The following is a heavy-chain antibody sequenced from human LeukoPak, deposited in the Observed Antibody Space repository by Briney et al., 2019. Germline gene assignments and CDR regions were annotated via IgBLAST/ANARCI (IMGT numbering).Heavy chain of an antibody. CDR2: ISGSGGST. V-gene: IGHV3-23*01. CDR3: AAPYGGGYCSGGSCWGPY. J-gene: IGHJ4*02. D-gene: IGHD2-15*01. CDR1: GFTFSSYA. Sequence: GGSLRLSCAASGFTFSSYAMSWVRQAPGKGLEWVSAISGSGGSTYYADSVKGRFTISRDNSKNTLYLQMNSLRAEDTAVYYCAAPYGGGYCSGGSCWGPYWGQGTLVTVSS.